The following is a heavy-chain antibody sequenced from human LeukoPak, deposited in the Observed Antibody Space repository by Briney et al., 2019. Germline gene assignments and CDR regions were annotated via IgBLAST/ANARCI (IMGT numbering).Heavy chain of an antibody. J-gene: IGHJ4*02. CDR1: GGTFSSYA. D-gene: IGHD1-26*01. CDR3: ARDMGWELRGFDY. V-gene: IGHV1-69*13. CDR2: IIPIFGTA. Sequence: ASVKVSCKASGGTFSSYAISWVRQAPGQGLEWMGGIIPIFGTANYAQRFQGRVTITADESTSTAYMELSSLRSEDTAVYYCARDMGWELRGFDYWGQGTLVTVSS.